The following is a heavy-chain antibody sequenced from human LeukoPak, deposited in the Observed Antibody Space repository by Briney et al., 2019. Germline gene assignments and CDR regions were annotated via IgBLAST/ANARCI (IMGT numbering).Heavy chain of an antibody. CDR2: IYYSGST. J-gene: IGHJ4*02. CDR3: AGSSSWYMASSFDY. V-gene: IGHV4-59*01. D-gene: IGHD6-13*01. Sequence: SSETLSLTCTVSGGSISSYYWSWIRQPPGKGLEWIGYIYYSGSTNYNPSLKSRVTISVDTFKNQFSLKLSSVTAADTAVYYCAGSSSWYMASSFDYWGQGTLVTVSS. CDR1: GGSISSYY.